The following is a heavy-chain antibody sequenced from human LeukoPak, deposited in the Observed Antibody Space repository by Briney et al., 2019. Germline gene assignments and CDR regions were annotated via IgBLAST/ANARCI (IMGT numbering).Heavy chain of an antibody. CDR3: ARTPPYCSSTSCYTAYYHYYYMDV. D-gene: IGHD2-2*02. CDR1: GFTFSSYA. J-gene: IGHJ6*03. CDR2: ISYDGSNK. V-gene: IGHV3-30-3*01. Sequence: GGSLRLSCAASGFTFSSYAMHWVRQAPGKGLEWVAVISYDGSNKYYADSVKGRFTISRDNSKNTLYLQMNSLRAEDTAVYYCARTPPYCSSTSCYTAYYHYYYMDVWGKGTTVTVSS.